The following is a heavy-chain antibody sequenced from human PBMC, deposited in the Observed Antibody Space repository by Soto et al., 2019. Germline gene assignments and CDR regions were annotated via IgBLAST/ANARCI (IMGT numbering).Heavy chain of an antibody. CDR2: IYYSGST. CDR1: GGSISSYY. Sequence: QVQLQESGPGLVKPSETLSLTCTVSGGSISSYYWSWIRQPPGKGLEWIGYIYYSGSTNYTPSLRGRVTISVNTPKNPFPLKLTSGTAADAAVYTCARAPPPNSMAVGGKGPPLPVPS. J-gene: IGHJ6*04. V-gene: IGHV4-59*01. CDR3: ARAPPPNSMAV.